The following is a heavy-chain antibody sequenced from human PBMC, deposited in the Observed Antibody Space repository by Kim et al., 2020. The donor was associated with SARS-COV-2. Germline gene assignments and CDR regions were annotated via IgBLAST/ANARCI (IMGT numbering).Heavy chain of an antibody. J-gene: IGHJ5*02. Sequence: GGSLRLSCAASGFTLSSSWMNWVRQAPGKRLVGVSAINPDGSIKKYPDFVKGRVTISRDDAKNMLYLQMNSLTADDTAVYYCVRDGAGPIPYDLWGQGTLVTVSS. D-gene: IGHD2-21*01. CDR3: VRDGAGPIPYDL. CDR1: GFTLSSSW. V-gene: IGHV3-74*01. CDR2: INPDGSIK.